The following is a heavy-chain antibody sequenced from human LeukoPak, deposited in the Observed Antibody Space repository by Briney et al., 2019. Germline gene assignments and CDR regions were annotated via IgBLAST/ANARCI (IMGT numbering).Heavy chain of an antibody. CDR3: ARSACSGTGGAMDAFDI. Sequence: SGGPLRLSCAASGLRLCEYYMICTRHAPGGGGEGVSYISKVGSPIYYTDSVKGRFTISRDNAKNSLYQQMNSLRVEDTAVYYCARSACSGTGGAMDAFDIWGQGTMVTVSS. CDR1: GLRLCEYY. J-gene: IGHJ3*02. V-gene: IGHV3-11*01. CDR2: ISKVGSPI. D-gene: IGHD3-16*01.